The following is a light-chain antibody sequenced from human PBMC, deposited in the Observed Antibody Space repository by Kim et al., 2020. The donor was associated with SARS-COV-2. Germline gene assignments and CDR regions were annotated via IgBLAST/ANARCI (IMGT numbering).Light chain of an antibody. CDR3: MQSIEVPYS. Sequence: PPASSSCKSSQRLLHSDGKTYVYWYLQKPGQPPQLLIYDISNRFSGVPDRFSGSGSGTVFTLKISRVETEDVGVYYCMQSIEVPYSFGQGTKLEI. CDR2: DIS. CDR1: QRLLHSDGKTY. J-gene: IGKJ2*03. V-gene: IGKV2D-29*01.